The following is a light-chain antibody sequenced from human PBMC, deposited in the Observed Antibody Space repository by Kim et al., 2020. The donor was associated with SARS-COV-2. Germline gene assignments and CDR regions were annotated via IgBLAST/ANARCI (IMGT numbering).Light chain of an antibody. CDR3: QQYGSSPLT. CDR2: GAS. CDR1: QSVGSSY. Sequence: RGERAARSCRASQSVGSSYLAWYKQRRGKTPRLLIYGASSRAAGMPERFSGSGSGTDFTLTNSRLEAEDFAVYHCQQYGSSPLTFGGGTKVDIK. J-gene: IGKJ4*01. V-gene: IGKV3-20*01.